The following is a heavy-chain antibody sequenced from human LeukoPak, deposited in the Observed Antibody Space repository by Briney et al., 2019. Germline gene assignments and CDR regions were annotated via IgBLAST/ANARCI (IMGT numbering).Heavy chain of an antibody. D-gene: IGHD2-2*01. CDR2: IYYSGST. CDR1: GGSISSYY. V-gene: IGHV4-59*01. CDR3: ARLKYQLPGGFDP. Sequence: PSETLSLTCTVSGGSISSYYWSWIRQPPGKGLEWIGYIYYSGSTNYNPSLKSRVTISVDTSKNQFSLKLSSVTAADTAVYYCARLKYQLPGGFDPWGQGTLVTVSS. J-gene: IGHJ5*02.